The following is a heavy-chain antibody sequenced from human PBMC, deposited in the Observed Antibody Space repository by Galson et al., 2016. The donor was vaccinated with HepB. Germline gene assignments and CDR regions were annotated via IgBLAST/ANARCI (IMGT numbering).Heavy chain of an antibody. V-gene: IGHV4-59*01. Sequence: SETLPPTCTVSGGSINNSYWNWIRQPPGKGLEWIGYIYYNGFTNYNPSLESRVTISVDTSKNQPSLRLSSVTAADTAVYYCARWNEGCDYWGQGTLVSVSS. CDR2: IYYNGFT. CDR1: GGSINNSY. CDR3: ARWNEGCDY. D-gene: IGHD1-1*01. J-gene: IGHJ4*02.